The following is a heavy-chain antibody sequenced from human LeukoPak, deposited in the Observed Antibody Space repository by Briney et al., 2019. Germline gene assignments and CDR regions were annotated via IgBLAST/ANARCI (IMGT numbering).Heavy chain of an antibody. V-gene: IGHV3-53*01. D-gene: IGHD1-1*01. CDR3: ARVMGPALERPYYFDY. J-gene: IGHJ4*02. CDR1: GFTVSSNY. CDR2: IYSGGST. Sequence: GGSLRLSCAASGFTVSSNYMSWVRQAPGKGLEWVSVIYSGGSTYYADSVKGRFTISRDNSKNTLYLQMNSLRAEDTAVYYCARVMGPALERPYYFDYWGQGTLVTVSS.